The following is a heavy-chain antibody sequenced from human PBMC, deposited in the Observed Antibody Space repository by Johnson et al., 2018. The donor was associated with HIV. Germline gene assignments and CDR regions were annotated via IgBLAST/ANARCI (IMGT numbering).Heavy chain of an antibody. CDR1: GFTFSSYA. D-gene: IGHD6-19*01. V-gene: IGHV3-30-3*01. CDR3: ARASHSSGWYGRLADAFDN. J-gene: IGHJ3*02. Sequence: QVQLVESGGGVVQPGMSLRLSCAASGFTFSSYAMHWVRQAPGKGLEWVAVISYDGSNKYYADSVKGRFTISRDNSKTTLYLQMNSLRAEDTAVYYCARASHSSGWYGRLADAFDNWGHGPMVIVAS. CDR2: ISYDGSNK.